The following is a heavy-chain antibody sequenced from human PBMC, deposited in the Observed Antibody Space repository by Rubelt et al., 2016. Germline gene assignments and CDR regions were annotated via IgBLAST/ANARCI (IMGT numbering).Heavy chain of an antibody. Sequence: QVQLQQWGAGLLKPSETLSLTCAVYGGSFSGYYWSWIRQPPGKGLEWIGGINHSGRTNYNPSLKSRLTLYVDTSKNQFSLRRSSVTAADTAVYYCARSSSGWYILSYYFDYWGQGTLVTVSS. J-gene: IGHJ4*02. D-gene: IGHD6-19*01. CDR3: ARSSSGWYILSYYFDY. CDR2: INHSGRT. V-gene: IGHV4-34*01. CDR1: GGSFSGYY.